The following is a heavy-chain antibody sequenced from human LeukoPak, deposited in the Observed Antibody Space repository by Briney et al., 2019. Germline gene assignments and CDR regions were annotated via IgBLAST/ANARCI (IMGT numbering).Heavy chain of an antibody. V-gene: IGHV1-24*01. D-gene: IGHD2/OR15-2a*01. Sequence: ASVKVSCKVSGYTVTELSMHWVRQAPGKGLEWMGGFDLEDGKTIYAQKFQGRVTMTGDTSTDTAYMELSSLRSEDTAVYYCLGRRHFFDYWGQGTLVTASS. CDR3: LGRRHFFDY. CDR1: GYTVTELS. J-gene: IGHJ4*02. CDR2: FDLEDGKT.